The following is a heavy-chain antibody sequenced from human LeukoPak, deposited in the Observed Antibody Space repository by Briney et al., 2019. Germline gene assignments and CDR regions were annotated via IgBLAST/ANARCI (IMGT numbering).Heavy chain of an antibody. J-gene: IGHJ3*02. Sequence: ASVKVSCKTSGYTFTAYYIHWVRQAPGQGLEWMGRINPNSGGTDSAQKFQGRATMTRDTSMNKAYLELSRVRSDDTAVYYCARDLSGISSANDAFDMWGQRTMVTVSS. V-gene: IGHV1-2*06. CDR1: GYTFTAYY. D-gene: IGHD1-14*01. CDR2: INPNSGGT. CDR3: ARDLSGISSANDAFDM.